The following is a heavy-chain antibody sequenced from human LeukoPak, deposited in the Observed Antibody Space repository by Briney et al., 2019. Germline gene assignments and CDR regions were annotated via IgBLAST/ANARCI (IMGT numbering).Heavy chain of an antibody. CDR3: VKGHSVVGALRDFFDP. J-gene: IGHJ5*02. D-gene: IGHD3-22*01. CDR2: ISWNNETR. V-gene: IGHV3-9*01. CDR1: GFIFDEYA. Sequence: SLRLSCAASGFIFDEYAMHWVRQAPGKGLEWVSGISWNNETRGYADSVKGRFTTSRDNAKNFLHLEMNNLRPEDTALYYCVKGHSVVGALRDFFDPWGQGTLVTVSS.